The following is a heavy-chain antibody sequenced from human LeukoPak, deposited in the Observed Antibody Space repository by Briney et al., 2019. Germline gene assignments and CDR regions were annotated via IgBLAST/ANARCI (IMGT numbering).Heavy chain of an antibody. CDR3: ARGIWSGYPPFSYFDY. V-gene: IGHV4-4*07. D-gene: IGHD3-3*01. CDR1: GGSISSYY. J-gene: IGHJ4*02. CDR2: IYTSGST. Sequence: SETLSLTCTVSGGSISSYYWSWIRQPAGKGLEWIGRIYTSGSTNYNPSLKSRVTMSVDTSKNQFSLKLSSVTAADTAVYYCARGIWSGYPPFSYFDYWGQGTLVTVSS.